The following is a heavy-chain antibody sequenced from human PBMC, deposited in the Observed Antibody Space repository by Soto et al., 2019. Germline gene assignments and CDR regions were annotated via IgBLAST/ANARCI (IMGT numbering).Heavy chain of an antibody. J-gene: IGHJ6*02. CDR1: GYSFTSYW. V-gene: IGHV5-10-1*01. D-gene: IGHD6-19*01. Sequence: GESLKISCKGSGYSFTSYWISWVRQMPGKGLEWMGRIDPSDSYTNYSPSFQGRVTISADKSISTAYLQWSSLKASDTAMYYCARISSGWYSGRYYYYGMDVWGQGTTVT. CDR3: ARISSGWYSGRYYYYGMDV. CDR2: IDPSDSYT.